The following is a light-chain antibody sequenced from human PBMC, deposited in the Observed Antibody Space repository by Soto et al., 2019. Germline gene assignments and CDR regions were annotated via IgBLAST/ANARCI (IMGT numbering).Light chain of an antibody. CDR1: QSVAGN. CDR3: QQYNDWPLFT. Sequence: EIVMTQSPATLSGSPGERATLSCRASQSVAGNLAWYQQIPGQAPRLLIYGTSTRATGIPARFSGSGSGTEFTLTITSLQSEDFVVYYCQQYNDWPLFTFGPGTRVDIK. V-gene: IGKV3-15*01. J-gene: IGKJ3*01. CDR2: GTS.